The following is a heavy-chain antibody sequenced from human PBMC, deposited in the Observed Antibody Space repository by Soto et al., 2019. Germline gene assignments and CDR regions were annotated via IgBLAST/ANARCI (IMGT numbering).Heavy chain of an antibody. V-gene: IGHV4-4*02. Sequence: SETLSLTCAVSGGSISSSNWWSWVRQPPGKGLEWIGEIYHSGSTNYNPSLKSRVTISVDKSKNQFSLKLSSVTAADTAVYYCARGGYYDFWSGYPSYYFDYWGQGTLVTVSS. CDR3: ARGGYYDFWSGYPSYYFDY. J-gene: IGHJ4*02. CDR1: GGSISSSNW. D-gene: IGHD3-3*01. CDR2: IYHSGST.